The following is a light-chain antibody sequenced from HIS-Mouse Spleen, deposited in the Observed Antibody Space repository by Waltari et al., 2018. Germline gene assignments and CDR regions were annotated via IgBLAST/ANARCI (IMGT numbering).Light chain of an antibody. CDR3: YSTDSSGNHRV. CDR1: ALPKKY. J-gene: IGLJ2*01. Sequence: SYELTQPPSVSVSQGQTARITCSGDALPKKYAYWSQQKSGQAPVLLIYENSKRPSWIPERFSGSSSGTMATLTISGAQVEDEADYYCYSTDSSGNHRVFGGGTKLTVL. CDR2: ENS. V-gene: IGLV3-10*01.